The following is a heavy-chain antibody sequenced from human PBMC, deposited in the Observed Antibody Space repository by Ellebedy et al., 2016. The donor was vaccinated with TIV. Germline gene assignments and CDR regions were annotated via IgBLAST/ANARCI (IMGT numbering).Heavy chain of an antibody. Sequence: SETLSLTXAVSGGSFSGYFWGWIRQLPGKGLEWIGEISRTGSTNYNPSLKSRVTISLDVSKGHFSLRLSSLTAADTAVYYCARGLGGNDDYWGQGALITVSS. CDR3: ARGLGGNDDY. CDR2: ISRTGST. CDR1: GGSFSGYF. V-gene: IGHV4-34*01. D-gene: IGHD1-1*01. J-gene: IGHJ4*02.